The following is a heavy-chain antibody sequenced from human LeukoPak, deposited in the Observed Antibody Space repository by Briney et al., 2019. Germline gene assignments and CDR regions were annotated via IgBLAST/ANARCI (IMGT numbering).Heavy chain of an antibody. CDR1: GGSFSGYY. CDR2: IDHSGST. CDR3: ARSSGWHLLLLDY. V-gene: IGHV4-34*01. D-gene: IGHD6-25*01. J-gene: IGHJ4*02. Sequence: PSETLSLTCAVNGGSFSGYYWSWIRQPPGKGLEWIGEIDHSGSTTYNPSLKSRVTISVDTSKNQFSLKLSSVTAADTAVYYCARSSGWHLLLLDYWGQGTLVTVSS.